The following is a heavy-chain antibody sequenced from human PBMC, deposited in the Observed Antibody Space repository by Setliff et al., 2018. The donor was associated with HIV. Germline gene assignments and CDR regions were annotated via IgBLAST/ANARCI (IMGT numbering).Heavy chain of an antibody. V-gene: IGHV4-38-2*01. Sequence: SETLSLTCAVSDYSISSGYYWGWIRQPPGKGLEWIGSIYHSGSTYYNPSLKSRVTISVDTSKNQFSLKLSSVTAADTAVYYCARVRDGSGSYYYYYYYYGMDVWGQGTTVTVSS. CDR1: DYSISSGYY. D-gene: IGHD3-10*01. CDR2: IYHSGST. CDR3: ARVRDGSGSYYYYYYYYGMDV. J-gene: IGHJ6*02.